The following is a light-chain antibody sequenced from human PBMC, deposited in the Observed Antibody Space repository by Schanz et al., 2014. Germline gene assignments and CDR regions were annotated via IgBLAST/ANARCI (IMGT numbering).Light chain of an antibody. Sequence: QSALTQPPSASGSPGQSVTISCTGTSSDVGGYNYVSWYQQHPGKAPKVMISQVTKRPSGVPDRFSGSKSGNTASLTVSGLQAEDEAHYYCSSYTTNNTRVFGGGTKLTVL. CDR2: QVT. CDR1: SSDVGGYNY. J-gene: IGLJ3*02. CDR3: SSYTTNNTRV. V-gene: IGLV2-8*01.